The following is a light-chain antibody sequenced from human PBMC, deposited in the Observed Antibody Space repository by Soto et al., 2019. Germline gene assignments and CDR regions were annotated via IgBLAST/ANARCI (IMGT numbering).Light chain of an antibody. CDR3: QQYENYWT. V-gene: IGKV1-5*01. J-gene: IGKJ1*01. Sequence: DIQMTQSPPTLSASGGDRVTITCRASQPISSWLAWYHQQPGKAPKLLIYDASNLESGVPSRFSGSGSGTEFTLTISSLQPEDFGIYYCQQYENYWTFGQGNKVESK. CDR2: DAS. CDR1: QPISSW.